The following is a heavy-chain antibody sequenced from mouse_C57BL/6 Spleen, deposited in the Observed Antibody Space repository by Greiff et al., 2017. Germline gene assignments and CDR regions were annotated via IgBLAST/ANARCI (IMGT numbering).Heavy chain of an antibody. J-gene: IGHJ2*01. CDR2: IRNKANGYTT. CDR3: ARHYISLGYVGC. Sequence: EVQRVESGGGLVQPGGSLSLSCAASGFTFTDYYMSWVRQPPGKALEWLGFIRNKANGYTTEYSASVKGRFTISRDNSQSILYLQMTALRAEDSANYDCARHYISLGYVGCWGQGTTLSVST. D-gene: IGHD2-12*01. CDR1: GFTFTDYY. V-gene: IGHV7-3*01.